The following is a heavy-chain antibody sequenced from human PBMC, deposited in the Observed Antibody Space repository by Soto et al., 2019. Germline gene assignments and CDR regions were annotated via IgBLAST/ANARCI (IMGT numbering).Heavy chain of an antibody. D-gene: IGHD1-1*01. CDR3: ARDRTTGTTYAWDAFDT. Sequence: EVQLVESGGGLVKPGGSPRVSCAASGFTLSSHSMNWVRQAPGKGLEWVSFIGSNSHYIYYADSVKGRFTISRDNAKNSVYLQMNSLRAEDTAVYYCARDRTTGTTYAWDAFDTWGQGTMVTVSS. J-gene: IGHJ3*02. CDR2: IGSNSHYI. V-gene: IGHV3-21*06. CDR1: GFTLSSHS.